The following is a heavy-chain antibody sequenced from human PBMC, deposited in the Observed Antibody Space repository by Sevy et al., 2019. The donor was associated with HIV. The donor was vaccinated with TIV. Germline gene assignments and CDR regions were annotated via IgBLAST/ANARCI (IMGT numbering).Heavy chain of an antibody. CDR2: IYHSGST. D-gene: IGHD5-18*01. CDR3: ARHSFKHGYRPHYFDY. CDR1: GGSITSKNYF. Sequence: AENLSLTCSVSGGSITSKNYFWAWIRQSPGNGMEWIGSIYHSGSTYHSPSLQSRVGISLDTSRRRFSLKLSSVTATGTAVYYCARHSFKHGYRPHYFDYWSQGTLVTVSS. V-gene: IGHV4-39*01. J-gene: IGHJ4*02.